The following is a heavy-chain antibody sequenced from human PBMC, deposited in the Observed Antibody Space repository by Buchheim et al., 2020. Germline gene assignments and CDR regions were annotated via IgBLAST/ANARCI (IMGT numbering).Heavy chain of an antibody. CDR1: GDSISSDNW. J-gene: IGHJ4*02. CDR2: VYHSGIT. Sequence: QVQLQESGPGLVKPSGTLSLTCAVSGDSISSDNWWSWVRQPPGQGLEWIAEVYHSGITNYNPSLKSPVTISIDKSQNQFSLKLTSMTAADTAVYYCASVSFYGDSNFDCWGQGTL. V-gene: IGHV4-4*02. CDR3: ASVSFYGDSNFDC. D-gene: IGHD4-17*01.